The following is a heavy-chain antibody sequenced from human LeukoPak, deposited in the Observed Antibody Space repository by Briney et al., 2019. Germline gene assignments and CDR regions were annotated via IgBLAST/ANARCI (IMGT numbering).Heavy chain of an antibody. Sequence: GGSLRLSCAASGFTFSSHDMHWVRQAPGKGLEWVAFISYDGGKKDYADSVKGRFTISRDNSKNTLYLQMNSLRAEDTAVYCCAKEGNIWGQGTLVTVSS. J-gene: IGHJ4*02. CDR2: ISYDGGKK. CDR3: AKEGNI. D-gene: IGHD1/OR15-1a*01. V-gene: IGHV3-30*18. CDR1: GFTFSSHD.